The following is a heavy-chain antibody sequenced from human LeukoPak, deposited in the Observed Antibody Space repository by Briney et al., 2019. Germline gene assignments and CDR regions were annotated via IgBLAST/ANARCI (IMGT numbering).Heavy chain of an antibody. CDR3: VRQPPGVYDTTQNWFDP. V-gene: IGHV5-10-1*01. D-gene: IGHD3-22*01. Sequence: PGESLKISCKVSGYSFPSYWIAWVRQVPEKGLEWMGRIAPSDSYTNYNPSFEGHVTMSVEESITTVYLQWSSLKASDTAMYYCVRQPPGVYDTTQNWFDPWGQGTLVTVSS. CDR2: IAPSDSYT. CDR1: GYSFPSYW. J-gene: IGHJ5*02.